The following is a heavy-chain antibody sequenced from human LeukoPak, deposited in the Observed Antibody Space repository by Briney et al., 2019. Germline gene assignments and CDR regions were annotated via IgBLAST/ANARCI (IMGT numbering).Heavy chain of an antibody. Sequence: ASVKVSCKASGGTFSSYAISWVRQAPGQGLEWMGRIIPIFGTANYAQRFQGRVTITTDESTSTAYMEPSSLRSEDTAVYYCATPGNYYDSSGYSYFDYWGQGTLVTVSS. J-gene: IGHJ4*02. CDR2: IIPIFGTA. V-gene: IGHV1-69*05. CDR1: GGTFSSYA. D-gene: IGHD3-22*01. CDR3: ATPGNYYDSSGYSYFDY.